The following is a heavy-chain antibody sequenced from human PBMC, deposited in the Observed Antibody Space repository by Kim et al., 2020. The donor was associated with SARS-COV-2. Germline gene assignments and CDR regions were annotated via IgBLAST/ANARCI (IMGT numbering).Heavy chain of an antibody. Sequence: SETLSLTCTVSGYSISSGYYWGWIRQPPGKGLEWIGSIYHSGCTYYNPSLKSRVTISVDTSKNQFSLKLSSVTAADTAVYYCARELIVGATTYFDYWGQGTLVTVSS. CDR2: IYHSGCT. CDR3: ARELIVGATTYFDY. CDR1: GYSISSGYY. D-gene: IGHD1-26*01. J-gene: IGHJ4*02. V-gene: IGHV4-38-2*02.